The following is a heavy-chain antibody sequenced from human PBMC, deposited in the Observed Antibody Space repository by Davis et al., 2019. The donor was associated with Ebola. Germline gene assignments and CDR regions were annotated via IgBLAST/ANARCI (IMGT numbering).Heavy chain of an antibody. CDR2: IDGGSGNR. V-gene: IGHV1-18*04. CDR1: GYTFTSYG. CDR3: ARNPPEGGYYYYYMDV. Sequence: ASVKVSCKASGYTFTSYGISWVRQAPGQGLEWMGWIDGGSGNRKYSQKFQGRVTITRAASASTGYMELSSLTSEDTAIYYCARNPPEGGYYYYYMDVWGEGTTVTVTS. J-gene: IGHJ6*03.